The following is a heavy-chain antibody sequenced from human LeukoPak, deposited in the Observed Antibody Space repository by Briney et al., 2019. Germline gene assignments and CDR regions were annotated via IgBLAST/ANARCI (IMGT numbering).Heavy chain of an antibody. Sequence: GGSLRLSCAASGFTFSNYAMSWVRQAPGKGPEWVSSISGSGGSTFYADSVKGRFTISRDNSKNTLYLQMNSLRAEDTAVYYCAKRNSITIFGVVYYYMDVWGKGTTVTVSS. CDR2: ISGSGGST. J-gene: IGHJ6*03. D-gene: IGHD3-3*01. CDR3: AKRNSITIFGVVYYYMDV. V-gene: IGHV3-23*01. CDR1: GFTFSNYA.